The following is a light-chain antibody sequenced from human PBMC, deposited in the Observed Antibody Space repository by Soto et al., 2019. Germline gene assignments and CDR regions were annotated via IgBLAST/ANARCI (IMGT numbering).Light chain of an antibody. CDR1: QSVSSY. CDR2: DAS. J-gene: IGKJ1*01. V-gene: IGKV3-11*01. CDR3: QQRSNWPRT. Sequence: EIVLTQSPATLSLSPWERATLSCRASQSVSSYLAWYQQKPGQAPRLLIYDASNRATGIPARFSGSGSGTDFTLTISSLEPEDFAVYYCQQRSNWPRTFGQGTKVE.